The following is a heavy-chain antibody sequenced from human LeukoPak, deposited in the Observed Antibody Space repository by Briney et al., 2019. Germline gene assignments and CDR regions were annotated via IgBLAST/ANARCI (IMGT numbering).Heavy chain of an antibody. V-gene: IGHV4-38-2*01. D-gene: IGHD3-22*01. CDR3: ARLPGYYDSSGSAYYFDY. CDR1: GYSISSGYY. CDR2: IYHSGST. Sequence: SETLSLTCVVSGYSISSGYYWGWIRQPPGKGLEWIGSIYHSGSTYYNPSLKSRVTISVDTSKNQFSLKLSSVTAADTAVYYCARLPGYYDSSGSAYYFDYWGQGTLVTVSS. J-gene: IGHJ4*02.